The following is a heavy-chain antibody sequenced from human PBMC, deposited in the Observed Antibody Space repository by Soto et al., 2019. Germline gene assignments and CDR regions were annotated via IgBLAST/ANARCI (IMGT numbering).Heavy chain of an antibody. CDR2: INTFNRNT. J-gene: IGHJ4*02. CDR3: ARGGQKSSRLRGALDC. Sequence: QVPLVQSGAEVKKPGASVKVSCKSSGYMFTSYTISWVRQAPGQGLEWLGWINTFNRNTNYAQNFQGRVTMTTDTSTSTAYMELRSLRSDDTAVYYCARGGQKSSRLRGALDCWGQGTLVTVSS. D-gene: IGHD6-13*01. CDR1: GYMFTSYT. V-gene: IGHV1-18*01.